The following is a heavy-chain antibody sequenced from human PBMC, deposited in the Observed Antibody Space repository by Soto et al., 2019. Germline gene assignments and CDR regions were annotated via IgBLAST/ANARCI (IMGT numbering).Heavy chain of an antibody. CDR2: IYYSGST. CDR1: GGSISSGDYY. CDR3: ARSCGSGSYYPPVIDY. J-gene: IGHJ4*02. V-gene: IGHV4-30-4*01. D-gene: IGHD3-10*01. Sequence: QVQLQESGPGLVKPSQTLSLTCTVSGGSISSGDYYWSWIRQPPGKGLEWIGYIYYSGSTYYNPSLKRRVTISVDTYKNQFSLKRSAVTAADTAVYYCARSCGSGSYYPPVIDYWGQGTLVTVSS.